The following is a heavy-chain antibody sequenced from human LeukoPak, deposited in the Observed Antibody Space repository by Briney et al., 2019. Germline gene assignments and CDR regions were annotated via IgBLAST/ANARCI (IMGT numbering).Heavy chain of an antibody. Sequence: GGSLRLSCAASGFTFTNYAMSWVRQAPGKGLDWVSAISGSGDSTYYADSVKGRFTISRDNSKNTLYLQMNSLRAEDTAVYYCAKDLGLYSGSYYYFDYWGQGTLVTVSS. CDR3: AKDLGLYSGSYYYFDY. J-gene: IGHJ4*02. CDR2: ISGSGDST. CDR1: GFTFTNYA. V-gene: IGHV3-23*01. D-gene: IGHD1-26*01.